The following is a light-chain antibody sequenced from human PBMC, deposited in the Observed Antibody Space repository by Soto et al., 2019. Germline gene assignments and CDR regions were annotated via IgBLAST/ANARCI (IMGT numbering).Light chain of an antibody. CDR1: QSVYNNY. CDR2: GAS. CDR3: QQYGNSLT. Sequence: EIVMTQSPATLSVSPGERVTLSCRASQSVYNNYLAWYQQRPGQAPRTLIYGASSRATGIPDRFSGSGSGTDFTLSISGLEPEDSAVYYCQQYGNSLTFGGGTKVDIK. J-gene: IGKJ4*01. V-gene: IGKV3-20*01.